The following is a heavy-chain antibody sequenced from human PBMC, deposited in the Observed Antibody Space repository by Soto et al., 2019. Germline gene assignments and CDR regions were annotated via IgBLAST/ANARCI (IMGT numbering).Heavy chain of an antibody. D-gene: IGHD3-10*01. CDR1: GYTFTSYA. V-gene: IGHV1-3*05. CDR3: ARSPGGPMTPGDY. J-gene: IGHJ4*02. CDR2: INAGNGNT. Sequence: QVQLVQSGAEEKKPGASVKVSCKASGYTFTSYAMHWVRQTPGQRLEWMGWINAGNGNTKYSQKFQGRVTITRDTSASTAYIELSSLRSEDTAVYYCARSPGGPMTPGDYWGQGTLVTVSS.